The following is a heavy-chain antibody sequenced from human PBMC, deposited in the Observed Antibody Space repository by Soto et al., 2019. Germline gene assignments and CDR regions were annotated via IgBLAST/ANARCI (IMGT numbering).Heavy chain of an antibody. CDR3: AKNSWTIYQNWFDP. CDR1: GFNFSSYG. CDR2: ISGRGGST. D-gene: IGHD1-20*01. J-gene: IGHJ5*02. V-gene: IGHV3-23*01. Sequence: GGTLRLTCADYGFNFSSYGMSWVRQAQGKGLEWVSAISGRGGSTYNADSGKGRWKISRDKSKNTGYMQMNSLRADETAGYYYAKNSWTIYQNWFDPWGQGTLVTVSS.